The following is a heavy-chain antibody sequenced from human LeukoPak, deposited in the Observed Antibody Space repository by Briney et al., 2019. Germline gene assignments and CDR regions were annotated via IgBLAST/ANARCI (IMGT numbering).Heavy chain of an antibody. D-gene: IGHD3-22*01. V-gene: IGHV4-34*01. CDR1: GGSFCGYY. J-gene: IGHJ3*02. CDR2: INHSGST. CDR3: ARARNYYDSSGPTSDAVDI. Sequence: PSETLSLTCAVYGGSFCGYYWSWIRQPPGKGLEWIGEINHSGSTNYNPSLKSRVTISVDTSKNQFSLKLSSVTAADTAVYYCARARNYYDSSGPTSDAVDIWGQGTMVTVSS.